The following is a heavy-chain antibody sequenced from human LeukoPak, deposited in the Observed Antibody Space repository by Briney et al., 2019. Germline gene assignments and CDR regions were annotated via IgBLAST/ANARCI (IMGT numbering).Heavy chain of an antibody. D-gene: IGHD3-10*01. J-gene: IGHJ4*02. CDR2: NRDGSTT. CDR3: ARDRKSGESSEIDF. CDR1: GFTFSNYW. V-gene: IGHV3-74*01. Sequence: GGSLRPSCAASGFTFSNYWVHWVRQAPGKGLVWVSRNRDGSTTNYADSVKGRFTVSRDNAKNTLNLQMNSLRAEDTAVYYCARDRKSGESSEIDFWGQGTLVTVSS.